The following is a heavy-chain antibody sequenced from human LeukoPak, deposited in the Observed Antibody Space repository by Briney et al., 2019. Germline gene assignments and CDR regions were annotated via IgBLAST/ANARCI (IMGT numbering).Heavy chain of an antibody. CDR2: ISGSGGTT. J-gene: IGHJ4*02. CDR1: GFTFSTYA. V-gene: IGHV3-23*01. CDR3: AKDRGYCSGGGCYRFDC. Sequence: GGSLRLSCAVSGFTFSTYAMSWVRRAPGKGLEWVSAISGSGGTTYYADSVKGRFTISRDNSRNTLSLQMNTLRAEDTAVYYCAKDRGYCSGGGCYRFDCWGQGTLVTVSS. D-gene: IGHD2-15*01.